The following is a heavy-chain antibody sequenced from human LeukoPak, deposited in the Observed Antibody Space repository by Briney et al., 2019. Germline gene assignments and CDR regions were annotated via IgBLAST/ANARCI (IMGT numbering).Heavy chain of an antibody. CDR1: GFTFSSYG. J-gene: IGHJ6*03. V-gene: IGHV3-30*03. CDR3: ARVSGYCSSTSCYEEDYYYYMDV. D-gene: IGHD2-2*01. CDR2: ISYDGSNK. Sequence: GGSLRLSCAASGFTFSSYGMHWVRQAPGKGLEWVAVISYDGSNKYYADSVKGRFTISRDNAKNSLYLQMNSLRAEDTAVYYCARVSGYCSSTSCYEEDYYYYMDVWGKGTTVTVSS.